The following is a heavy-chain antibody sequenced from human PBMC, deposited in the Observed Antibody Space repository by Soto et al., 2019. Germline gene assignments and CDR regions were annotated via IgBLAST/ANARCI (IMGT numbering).Heavy chain of an antibody. CDR3: ARDRSTRYNWNSVDY. V-gene: IGHV1-18*01. D-gene: IGHD1-7*01. J-gene: IGHJ4*02. CDR1: GYTFTSYG. CDR2: ISAYNGNT. Sequence: GASVKVSCKASGYTFTSYGISWVRQAPGQGLEWMGWISAYNGNTNFAQKLQGRVTMTTDTSTSTAYMELRSLRSDDTAVYYCARDRSTRYNWNSVDYWGQGTLVT.